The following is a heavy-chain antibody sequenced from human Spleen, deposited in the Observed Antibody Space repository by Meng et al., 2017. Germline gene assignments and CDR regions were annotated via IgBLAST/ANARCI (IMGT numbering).Heavy chain of an antibody. CDR1: GGSISTSGYY. J-gene: IGHJ5*02. CDR3: VRSSGWVKTGFDP. CDR2: IGHSGFT. V-gene: IGHV4-39*01. D-gene: IGHD6-19*01. Sequence: QVQLRESGPGLVKPSEALSLTCRVSGGSISTSGYYWGWIRQPPGKGLEWIGSIGHSGFTYYTPSLKSRVTVSIDTSRNQFSLWLTSVTAADTAVYYCVRSSGWVKTGFDPWGQGTLVTVSS.